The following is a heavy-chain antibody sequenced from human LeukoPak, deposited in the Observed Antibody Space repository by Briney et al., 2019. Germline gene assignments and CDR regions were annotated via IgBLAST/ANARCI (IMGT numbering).Heavy chain of an antibody. V-gene: IGHV1-18*01. CDR3: ARDRIPYSSSCHFH. D-gene: IGHD6-13*01. Sequence: ASVKVSCKASGYTFTSYGISWVRQAPGQGLEWMGRISAYNGNTNYAQKFQGRVTMTTDTSTSTAYMELRSLRSDDTAVYYCARDRIPYSSSCHFHWGQGTLVTVSS. CDR1: GYTFTSYG. J-gene: IGHJ4*02. CDR2: ISAYNGNT.